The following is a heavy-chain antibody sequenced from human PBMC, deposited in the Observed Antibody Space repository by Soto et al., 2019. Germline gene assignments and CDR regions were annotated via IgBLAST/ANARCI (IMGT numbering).Heavy chain of an antibody. J-gene: IGHJ5*02. CDR3: ARDYDFWSGYPSNWFDP. D-gene: IGHD3-3*01. V-gene: IGHV1-18*01. Sequence: QVQLVQSGAEVKKPGASVKVSCKASGYTFTSYGISWVRQAPGQGLEWMGWISAYNGNTNYAQKLQGRVTMTTDTSTSAAYMELRSLRSDDTAVYYCARDYDFWSGYPSNWFDPWGQGTLVTVSS. CDR1: GYTFTSYG. CDR2: ISAYNGNT.